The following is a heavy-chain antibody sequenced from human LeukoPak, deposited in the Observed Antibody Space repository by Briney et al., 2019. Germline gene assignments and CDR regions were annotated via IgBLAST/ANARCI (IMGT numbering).Heavy chain of an antibody. CDR3: AREAYSSGWLDV. V-gene: IGHV4-59*11. CDR1: GGSISTHY. Sequence: SETLSLTCTVSGGSISTHYWSWIRQPPGKGLEWIGYVYYSGNTKYTPSLKSRVTMSVDTSRNQFSLKLNSVTAADTAVYYCAREAYSSGWLDVWGQGTTVTVSS. D-gene: IGHD6-19*01. CDR2: VYYSGNT. J-gene: IGHJ6*02.